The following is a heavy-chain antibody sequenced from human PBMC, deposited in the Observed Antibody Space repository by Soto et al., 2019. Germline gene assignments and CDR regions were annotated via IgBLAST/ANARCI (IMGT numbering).Heavy chain of an antibody. J-gene: IGHJ4*02. CDR2: INHSGGT. CDR3: ARGGIGVVSAATNKSRRVNFDH. D-gene: IGHD2-15*01. V-gene: IGHV4-34*01. Sequence: QVQLQQWGAGLLKPSETLSLTCAVYGGSFSGYSLSWIRQPPGQGLEWIGEINHSGGTNYNASLKSGVTTSVDTYKNQFSLTVNSVTAADTAVYYCARGGIGVVSAATNKSRRVNFDHWGQGTLVTVSS. CDR1: GGSFSGYS.